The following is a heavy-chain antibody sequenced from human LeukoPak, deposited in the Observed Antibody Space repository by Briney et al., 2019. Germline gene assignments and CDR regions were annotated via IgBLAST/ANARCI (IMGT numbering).Heavy chain of an antibody. CDR2: INPNSGGT. CDR3: ATVHHRHYDFWSGYYTTNC. CDR1: GYTFTDYY. V-gene: IGHV1-2*02. J-gene: IGHJ4*02. Sequence: ASVKVSCKASGYTFTDYYMHWVRQAPGQGLEWMGWINPNSGGTNYAQKFQGRVTMTRDTSISTAYMELSRLRSDDTAVYYCATVHHRHYDFWSGYYTTNCWGQGTLVTVSS. D-gene: IGHD3-3*01.